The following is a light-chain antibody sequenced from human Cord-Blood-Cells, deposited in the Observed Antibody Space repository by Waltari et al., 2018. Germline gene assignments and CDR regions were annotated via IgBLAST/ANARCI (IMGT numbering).Light chain of an antibody. V-gene: IGLV2-23*01. CDR2: EGS. J-gene: IGLJ3*02. CDR1: SSDVGSYNL. CDR3: CSYAGSSTFWV. Sequence: QSALTQPASVSGSPGQSITIYCTGTSSDVGSYNLVSWYQPHPGKAPKLMIYEGSKRPSGVSNRFSGSKSGNTASLTISGLQAEDEADYYCCSYAGSSTFWVFGGGTKLTVL.